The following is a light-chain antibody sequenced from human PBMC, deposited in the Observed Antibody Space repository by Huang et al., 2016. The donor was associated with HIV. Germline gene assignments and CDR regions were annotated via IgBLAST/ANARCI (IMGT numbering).Light chain of an antibody. J-gene: IGKJ1*01. CDR3: QQYNNWPPA. Sequence: EVVMTQSPVTLSVSPGERATLSCRASRSLSSTLAWYQQKLGQAPRLLIYGTSTRATGIPARFSGTGSGTEFTLTISSLQSEDFAVYYCQQYNNWPPAFGQVTKVEI. CDR2: GTS. V-gene: IGKV3-15*01. CDR1: RSLSST.